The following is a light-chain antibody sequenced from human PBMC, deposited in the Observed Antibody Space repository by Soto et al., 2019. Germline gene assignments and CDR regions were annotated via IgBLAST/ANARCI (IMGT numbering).Light chain of an antibody. CDR3: HQYGSSPTT. CDR1: QSVDGY. CDR2: GAS. V-gene: IGKV3-20*01. J-gene: IGKJ1*01. Sequence: EVVMTQSPGTLSVSLGEMATLCCRASQSVDGYLAWYQQKPGQAPRLLIYGASSRATGIPDRFSGSGSGTDCSLTISRLEPEDVAVYYCHQYGSSPTTLGQGTKVDIK.